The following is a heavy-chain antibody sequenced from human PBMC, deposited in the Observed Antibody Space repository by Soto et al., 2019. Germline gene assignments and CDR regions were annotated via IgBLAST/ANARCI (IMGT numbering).Heavy chain of an antibody. CDR3: ASYYDSSAPLGFLCD. Sequence: GGSLRLSCAASGFTFSRYSMNWVRQAPGKGLEWVSYISGSGGSTYYADSVKGRFTISRDNSKNTLYPQMNSLRAEDTAVYYCASYYDSSAPLGFLCDWGQGTLVTVSS. J-gene: IGHJ4*02. CDR1: GFTFSRYS. V-gene: IGHV3-23*01. CDR2: ISGSGGST. D-gene: IGHD3-22*01.